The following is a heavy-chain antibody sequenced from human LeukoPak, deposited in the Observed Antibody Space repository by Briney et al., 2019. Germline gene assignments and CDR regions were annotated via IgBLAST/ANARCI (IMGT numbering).Heavy chain of an antibody. D-gene: IGHD3-10*01. Sequence: GGSLRLSCAASGFTFSSYAMSWVRQAPGKGLEWVSAISGSGGSTYYADSVKGRFTISRDNSKNTLYLQMNSLRAEDTAVYYCAKGMVRGVLYNWFDPWGQGTLVTVSS. CDR1: GFTFSSYA. CDR3: AKGMVRGVLYNWFDP. CDR2: ISGSGGST. J-gene: IGHJ5*02. V-gene: IGHV3-23*01.